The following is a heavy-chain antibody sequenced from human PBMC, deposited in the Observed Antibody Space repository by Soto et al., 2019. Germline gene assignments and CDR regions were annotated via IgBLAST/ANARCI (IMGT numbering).Heavy chain of an antibody. CDR3: AMVDNYVAPTPQDV. V-gene: IGHV1-18*01. CDR1: GYIFVNYG. Sequence: QVQLVQSGDGVRKPGSSVKVSCKASGYIFVNYGIAWVRQAPGQGLEWMGWISPYSGNTHYASKVQGRLTMTTDTCTSSAYMDLGVLTSVDGAVYYCAMVDNYVAPTPQDVGGRGTTVTVSS. J-gene: IGHJ6*02. D-gene: IGHD3-16*01. CDR2: ISPYSGNT.